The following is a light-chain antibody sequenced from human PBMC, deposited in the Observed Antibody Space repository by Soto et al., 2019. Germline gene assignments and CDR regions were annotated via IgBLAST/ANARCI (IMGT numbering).Light chain of an antibody. Sequence: EIVLTQSPGNLWLSVGERVTISYRASQSVSSYLAWYQQTPGQAPRLIIYDTSNRATGTPDRFSGSGSGTDFTLTISRLEPEDFTVYYSQQYGSSPLTFGGGTTVEIK. CDR3: QQYGSSPLT. CDR1: QSVSSY. V-gene: IGKV3-20*01. J-gene: IGKJ4*01. CDR2: DTS.